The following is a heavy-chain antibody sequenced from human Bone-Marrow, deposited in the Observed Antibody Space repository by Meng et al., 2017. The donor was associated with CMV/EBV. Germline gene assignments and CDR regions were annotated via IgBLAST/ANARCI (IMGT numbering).Heavy chain of an antibody. CDR1: GFTFSSYS. D-gene: IGHD3-3*01. CDR2: ISSSSSTI. V-gene: IGHV3-48*04. J-gene: IGHJ4*01. CDR3: ARDAEGDLWSGGSFGY. Sequence: GESLKISCAASGFTFSSYSMNWVRQAPGKGLEWVSYISSSSSTIYYADSVKGRFTISRDNSMNSLYLQMNSLRADDTAIYYCARDAEGDLWSGGSFGYWGHGTLVTVSS.